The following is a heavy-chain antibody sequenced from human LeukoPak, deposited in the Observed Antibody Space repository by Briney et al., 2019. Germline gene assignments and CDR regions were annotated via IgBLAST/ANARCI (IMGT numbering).Heavy chain of an antibody. CDR3: AKDPDYSGYDYYYYYYMDV. J-gene: IGHJ6*03. CDR2: IGGGGGST. D-gene: IGHD5-12*01. CDR1: RTNASNSA. Sequence: PGGSLLLFPAAFRTNASNSAMRPRRQAPGKGMESVSDIGGGGGSTYYADSVKGRFTISRDNSKNTLYLQMNSLRAEDTAVYYCAKDPDYSGYDYYYYYYMDVWGKGTTVTVSS. V-gene: IGHV3-23*01.